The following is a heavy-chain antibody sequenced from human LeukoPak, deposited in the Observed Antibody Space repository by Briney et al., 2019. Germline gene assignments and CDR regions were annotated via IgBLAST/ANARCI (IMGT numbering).Heavy chain of an antibody. J-gene: IGHJ4*02. CDR2: ISSSGSKI. D-gene: IGHD3-22*01. CDR3: ARGLRYDSSGYYYLSSPFDY. V-gene: IGHV3-11*01. Sequence: GGSLRLSCAASGFTFSDYYMSWIRQAPGKGLEWVSYISSSGSKIYYADSVKGRFTISRDNANNSLYLQMNNLRAEDTAVYYCARGLRYDSSGYYYLSSPFDYWGQGTLVTVSS. CDR1: GFTFSDYY.